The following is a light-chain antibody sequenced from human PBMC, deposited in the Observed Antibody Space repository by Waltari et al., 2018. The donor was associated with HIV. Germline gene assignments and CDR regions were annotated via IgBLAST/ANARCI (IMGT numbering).Light chain of an antibody. J-gene: IGKJ5*01. CDR3: QQYDHLPIT. V-gene: IGKV1-33*01. CDR2: DAS. CDR1: QDISNF. Sequence: DIQMTQSLFSLSASVGDRVTITCQESQDISNFLNWLQHKPGKAPKLLIYDASSLETGVPSRFSGSASGTYFTLTISSLQPEDSATYFCQQYDHLPITFGQGTRLEIK.